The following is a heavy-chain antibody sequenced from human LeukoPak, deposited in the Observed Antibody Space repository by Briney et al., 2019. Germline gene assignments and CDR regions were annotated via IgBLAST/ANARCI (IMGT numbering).Heavy chain of an antibody. J-gene: IGHJ4*02. V-gene: IGHV3-21*01. CDR2: ISNSSPNI. D-gene: IGHD3-22*01. Sequence: GGTLRLSCVASGFTFSSYVMHWVRQAPGEGLEWVSSISNSSPNIYYAYSVKGRFTISRDSAKDSLFLQMNSLRAEDTAVYYCARALHDSSGYYFDYWGQGTLVTVSS. CDR1: GFTFSSYV. CDR3: ARALHDSSGYYFDY.